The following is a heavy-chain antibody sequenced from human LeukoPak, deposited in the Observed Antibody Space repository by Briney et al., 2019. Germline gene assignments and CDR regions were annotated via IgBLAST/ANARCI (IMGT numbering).Heavy chain of an antibody. V-gene: IGHV4-4*07. Sequence: PSETLSLTCTVSGGSISSYFWSWIRQPAGKGLEWIGRIYTSGSTNYNSSLKSRVTISADKSTNQFSLKLSSVTAADTAVYYCARDRFGDLNYFDYWGQGTLVTVSS. J-gene: IGHJ4*02. CDR2: IYTSGST. CDR3: ARDRFGDLNYFDY. CDR1: GGSISSYF. D-gene: IGHD3-3*01.